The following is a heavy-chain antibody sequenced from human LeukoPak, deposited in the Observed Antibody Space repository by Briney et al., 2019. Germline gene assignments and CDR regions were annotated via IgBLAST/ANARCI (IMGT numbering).Heavy chain of an antibody. Sequence: GGSLRLSCAASGFTFSSYGMSWVRQAPGKGLEWVSAISGSGGSTYYADSVKGRFTISRDNSKNTLYLQMNSLRAEDTAVYYCAKERRGRYGSGISYFDYWGQGTLVTVSS. D-gene: IGHD3-10*01. CDR3: AKERRGRYGSGISYFDY. V-gene: IGHV3-23*01. J-gene: IGHJ4*02. CDR1: GFTFSSYG. CDR2: ISGSGGST.